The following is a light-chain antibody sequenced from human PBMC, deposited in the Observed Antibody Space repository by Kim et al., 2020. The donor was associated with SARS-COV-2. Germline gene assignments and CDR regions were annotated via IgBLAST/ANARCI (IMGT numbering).Light chain of an antibody. J-gene: IGKJ2*03. CDR1: QSVSSY. CDR3: QQRSNWPPYS. Sequence: LSPGQRATHSCRASQSVSSYLAWYQQKPGQVPRLLIYDASNRATGIPARFSGSGSGTDFTLTISSLEPEDFAVYYCQQRSNWPPYSFGQGTKLEIK. CDR2: DAS. V-gene: IGKV3-11*01.